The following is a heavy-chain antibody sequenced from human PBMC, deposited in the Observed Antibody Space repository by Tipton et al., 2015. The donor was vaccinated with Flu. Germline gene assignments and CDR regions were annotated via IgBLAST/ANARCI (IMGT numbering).Heavy chain of an antibody. CDR2: ISGSGTNI. CDR1: GFTFSDYY. V-gene: IGHV3-11*01. Sequence: SLRLSCAASGFTFSDYYMSWVRQAPGKGLEWLSYISGSGTNIYYADSVKSRFTTSRDNAKNSLYLQMNSLRAEDTAVYYCARVPERNYVDRLDYWGQGTLVTVSS. J-gene: IGHJ4*02. D-gene: IGHD4-11*01. CDR3: ARVPERNYVDRLDY.